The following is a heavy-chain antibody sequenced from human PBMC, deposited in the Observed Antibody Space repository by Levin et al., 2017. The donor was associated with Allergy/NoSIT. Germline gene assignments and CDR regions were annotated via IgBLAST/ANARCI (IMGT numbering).Heavy chain of an antibody. J-gene: IGHJ5*02. CDR3: ARGGPRAAAGTFWFDP. CDR2: INHSGST. CDR1: GGSFSGYY. V-gene: IGHV4-34*01. D-gene: IGHD6-13*01. Sequence: SSETLSLTCAVYGGSFSGYYWSWIRQPPGKGLEWIGEINHSGSTNYNPSLKSRVTISVDTSKNQFSLKLSSVTAADTAVYYCARGGPRAAAGTFWFDPWGQGTLVTVSS.